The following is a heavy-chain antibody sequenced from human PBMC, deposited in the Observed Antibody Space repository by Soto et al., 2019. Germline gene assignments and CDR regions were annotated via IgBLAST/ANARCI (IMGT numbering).Heavy chain of an antibody. CDR2: INAGNGNT. Sequence: ASVKVSCKASGGTFSSYTISWVRQAPGQGLEWMGWINAGNGNTKYSQKFQGRVTITRDTSASTAYMELSSLRSEDTAVYYCARDRWSRVVAATRPYNWFDPWGQGTLVTVSS. CDR1: GGTFSSYT. D-gene: IGHD2-15*01. V-gene: IGHV1-3*01. CDR3: ARDRWSRVVAATRPYNWFDP. J-gene: IGHJ5*02.